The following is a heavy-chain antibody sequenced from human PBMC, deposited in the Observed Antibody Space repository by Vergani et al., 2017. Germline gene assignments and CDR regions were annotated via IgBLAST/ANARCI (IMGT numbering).Heavy chain of an antibody. CDR3: AKDLPSGTYGGDGLAP. V-gene: IGHV3-30*18. CDR1: GFSFSSYG. J-gene: IGHJ5*02. CDR2: ISYDGSNK. Sequence: QVQLVESGGGVVQPGKSLRLSCAASGFSFSSYGMHWVRQAPGKGLEWVAVISYDGSNKYYADSVKGRFTISRDTSKNTLYLQMNSLRAEDTAVYYCAKDLPSGTYGGDGLAPWGQGTLVTVSS. D-gene: IGHD4-23*01.